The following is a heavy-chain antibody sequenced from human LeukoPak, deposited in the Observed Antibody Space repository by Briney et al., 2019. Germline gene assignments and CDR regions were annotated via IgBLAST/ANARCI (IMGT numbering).Heavy chain of an antibody. CDR2: FDPEDGET. CDR3: ASTRDGYNYVDY. V-gene: IGHV1-24*01. J-gene: IGHJ4*02. CDR1: GYILTELS. Sequence: ASVKVSCKVSGYILTELSMHWVRQAPGKGLEWMGGFDPEDGETIYAQKFQGRVTMTEDTSTDTAYMELSSLRSEDTAVYYCASTRDGYNYVDYWGQGTLVTVSS. D-gene: IGHD5-24*01.